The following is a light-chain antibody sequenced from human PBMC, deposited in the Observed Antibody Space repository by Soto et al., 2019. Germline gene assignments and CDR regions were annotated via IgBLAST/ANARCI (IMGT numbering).Light chain of an antibody. Sequence: SYELTQPPSVSVAPGQTARITCGGNNIGSKSVHWYQQKPGQAPVLVVYDDSDRPSVIPERFSGSNSGTTATLTISRVEAGDEAHSYCQVWDSSSDHVVFGGGTQLAVL. J-gene: IGLJ2*01. CDR1: NIGSKS. V-gene: IGLV3-21*02. CDR2: DDS. CDR3: QVWDSSSDHVV.